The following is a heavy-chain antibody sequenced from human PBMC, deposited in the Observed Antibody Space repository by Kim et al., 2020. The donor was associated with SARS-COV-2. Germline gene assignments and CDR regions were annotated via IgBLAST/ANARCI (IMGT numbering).Heavy chain of an antibody. V-gene: IGHV4-39*07. J-gene: IGHJ6*02. Sequence: SETLSLTCTVSGGSISSSSYYWGWIRQPPGKGLEWIGSIYYSGSTYYNPSLKSRVTISVDTSKNQFSLKLSSVTAADTAVYYCARGYYYGMDVWGQGTTVTVSS. CDR2: IYYSGST. CDR1: GGSISSSSYY. CDR3: ARGYYYGMDV.